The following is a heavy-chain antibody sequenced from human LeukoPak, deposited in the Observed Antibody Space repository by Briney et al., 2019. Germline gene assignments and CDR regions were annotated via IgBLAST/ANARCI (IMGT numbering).Heavy chain of an antibody. J-gene: IGHJ3*02. Sequence: GASVKVSCKASGYIFTSYYMYWVRQAPGQGLEWMGIINPSGGSIRYAQKFQGRVTMTRDTSTSTVYMELSSLRSEDTAVYYCARGRNYYDSSGYYYEGDAFDIWGQGTTVTVSS. CDR3: ARGRNYYDSSGYYYEGDAFDI. CDR2: INPSGGSI. V-gene: IGHV1-46*01. D-gene: IGHD3-22*01. CDR1: GYIFTSYY.